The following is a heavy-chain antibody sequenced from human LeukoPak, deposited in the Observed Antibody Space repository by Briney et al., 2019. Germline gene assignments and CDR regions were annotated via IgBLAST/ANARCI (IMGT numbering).Heavy chain of an antibody. Sequence: GRSLRLSCAASGFTFSSYWMSWVRQAPGKGLEWVANIKQDGSEKYYVDSVKGRFTISRDNAKNSLYLQMNSLRAEDTAVYYCARDRRCSSTSCYDAGDYWGQGTLVTVSS. CDR2: IKQDGSEK. CDR3: ARDRRCSSTSCYDAGDY. J-gene: IGHJ4*02. V-gene: IGHV3-7*01. D-gene: IGHD2-2*01. CDR1: GFTFSSYW.